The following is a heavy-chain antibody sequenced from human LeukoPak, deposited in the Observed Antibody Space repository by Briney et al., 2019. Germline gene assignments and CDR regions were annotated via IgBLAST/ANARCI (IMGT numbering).Heavy chain of an antibody. D-gene: IGHD3-10*01. J-gene: IGHJ4*02. CDR3: ARGRDSGSFIIDY. Sequence: GGSLSLFCAGSGFTFASYAVHWVRQAPGKRLEWVAFISSDGTTEHYRGSVKGRFTLSRDNSKNTVSLQMSSLGTEDTAVYSCARGRDSGSFIIDYWGQGTLVTVSS. V-gene: IGHV3-30-3*01. CDR2: ISSDGTTE. CDR1: GFTFASYA.